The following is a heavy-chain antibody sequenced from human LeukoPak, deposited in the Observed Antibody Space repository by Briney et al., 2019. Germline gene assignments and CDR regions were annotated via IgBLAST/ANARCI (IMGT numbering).Heavy chain of an antibody. CDR1: GFTFSTYS. CDR2: ISSSSSHI. Sequence: VGSLRLSCAASGFTFSTYSMNWVRQAPGKGLEWVSSISSSSSHIYYADSVKGRFTTSRDNAKNSLYLQMNSLRAEDTAVYYCARDPEDNQNFDYWGQGTLVTVSS. D-gene: IGHD2-15*01. CDR3: ARDPEDNQNFDY. J-gene: IGHJ4*02. V-gene: IGHV3-21*01.